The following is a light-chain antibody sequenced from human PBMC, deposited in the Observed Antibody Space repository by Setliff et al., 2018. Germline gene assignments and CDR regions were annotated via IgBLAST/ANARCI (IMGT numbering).Light chain of an antibody. CDR2: DVS. J-gene: IGLJ1*01. CDR1: NNDVGAYNY. Sequence: QSALTQPASVSGSLGQLVTISCTGTNNDVGAYNYVSWYQQHPGKAPKFMIYDVSKRSSGASDRFSGSKSGNTASLTISGLQAEDEADYYCCSYAGGSTYVFGTGTKVTVL. CDR3: CSYAGGSTYV. V-gene: IGLV2-23*02.